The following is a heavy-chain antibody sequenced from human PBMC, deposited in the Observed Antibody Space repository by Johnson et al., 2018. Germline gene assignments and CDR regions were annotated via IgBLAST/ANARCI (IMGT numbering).Heavy chain of an antibody. D-gene: IGHD3-22*01. V-gene: IGHV1-8*01. CDR2: MNPNSGNT. CDR3: ARFDSNDAFDI. CDR1: GYTFTSYD. J-gene: IGHJ3*02. Sequence: QVQLVQSGAAVKKPGASVKVSCKASGYTFTSYDINWVRQATGQGLEWMGWMNPNSGNTGYAQKFQGRVLMTRDTSTSTVYMELSSLRSEDTAVYYCARFDSNDAFDIWGQGTMVTVSS.